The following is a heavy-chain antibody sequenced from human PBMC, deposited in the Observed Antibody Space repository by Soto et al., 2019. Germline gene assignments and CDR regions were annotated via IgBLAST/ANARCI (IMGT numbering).Heavy chain of an antibody. V-gene: IGHV3-30*04. CDR2: ISYDGRTH. CDR3: ARDITRDHRQFDH. CDR1: VVTLNTHS. J-gene: IGHJ5*02. Sequence: PWVSXRLSCSASVVTLNTHSIHLFRQAPGKGLEWVAVISYDGRTHYYADSVRGRFTVSRDNSKNTLFLEMSSLRGDDTAVYYCARDITRDHRQFDHWGQGTLVTVSS.